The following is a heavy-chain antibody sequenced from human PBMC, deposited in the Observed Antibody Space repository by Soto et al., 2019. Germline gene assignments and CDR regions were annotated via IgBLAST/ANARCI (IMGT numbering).Heavy chain of an antibody. CDR3: ASHRSYSYSYLWFHP. CDR2: IYHSGST. D-gene: IGHD5-18*01. Sequence: SETLSLTCAFSVYSISSGYYWGWIGQPPGKGLEWIGSIYHSGSTYYNPSLKSRVTISVDTSKNQFSLKLSSVTAADTAVYYCASHRSYSYSYLWFHPWGQATLVIVS. J-gene: IGHJ5*02. CDR1: VYSISSGYY. V-gene: IGHV4-38-2*01.